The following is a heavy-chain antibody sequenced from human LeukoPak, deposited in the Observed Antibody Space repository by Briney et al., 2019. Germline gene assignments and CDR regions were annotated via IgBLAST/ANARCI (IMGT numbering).Heavy chain of an antibody. CDR3: AREYCSGGSCYDAFDI. Sequence: SETLSLTCAVYGGSFSGYYWSWIRQPPGKGLEWIGEINHSGSTNYNPSLKSRVTISVDTSKNQFSLKLSSVTAADTAVYHCAREYCSGGSCYDAFDIWGQGTMVTVSS. J-gene: IGHJ3*02. CDR2: INHSGST. D-gene: IGHD2-15*01. CDR1: GGSFSGYY. V-gene: IGHV4-34*01.